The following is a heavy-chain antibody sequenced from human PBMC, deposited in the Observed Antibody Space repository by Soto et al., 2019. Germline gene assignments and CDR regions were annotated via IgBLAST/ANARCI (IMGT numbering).Heavy chain of an antibody. CDR3: ARDHSSGFHYIFDS. CDR1: NGSISTHY. Sequence: SETLSLTCTVSNGSISTHYWSWVRQPPGMGLEWIGYVYYTGSTNYNPSLKSRVTISVDTSKNQFSLKLTSVTAADTAVYYCARDHSSGFHYIFDSWGQGALVTVSS. V-gene: IGHV4-59*11. CDR2: VYYTGST. D-gene: IGHD3-22*01. J-gene: IGHJ4*02.